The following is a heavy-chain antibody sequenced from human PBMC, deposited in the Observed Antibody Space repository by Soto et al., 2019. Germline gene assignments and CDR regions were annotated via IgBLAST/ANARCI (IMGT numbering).Heavy chain of an antibody. J-gene: IGHJ3*02. D-gene: IGHD6-13*01. CDR1: GYTFTGYY. Sequence: ASVKVSCKASGYTFTGYYMPWVRQAPGQGLEWMGWINPNSGGTNYAQKFQGWVTMTRDTSISTAYMELSRLRSDDTAVYYCARASIAAAGHDAFDIWGQGTMVTVSS. CDR2: INPNSGGT. CDR3: ARASIAAAGHDAFDI. V-gene: IGHV1-2*04.